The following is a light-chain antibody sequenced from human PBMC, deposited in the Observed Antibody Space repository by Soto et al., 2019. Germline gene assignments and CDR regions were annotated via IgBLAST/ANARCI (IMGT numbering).Light chain of an antibody. J-gene: IGKJ1*01. Sequence: DIVMTQSPDSLAVSLGERATINCKSSQSVLYSSNNKNNLAWYQQKPGQPPKLLIYWASSRESGVPVRFSGSGSGTDFTLAISILQAEDVAIYYCQQYYSTPWTFGQGTKVEIK. V-gene: IGKV4-1*01. CDR1: QSVLYSSNNKNN. CDR2: WAS. CDR3: QQYYSTPWT.